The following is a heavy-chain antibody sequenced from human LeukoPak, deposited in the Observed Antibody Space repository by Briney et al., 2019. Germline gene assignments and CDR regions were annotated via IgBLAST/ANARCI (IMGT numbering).Heavy chain of an antibody. V-gene: IGHV1-2*02. Sequence: ASVKVSCKASGYTFTGYYMHWVRQAPGQGLEWMGWINPNSGGTNYAQKFQGRVTMTRDTSISTAYMELSRLRSDDTAVYYCARFGPNWGFRYFDLWGRGTLVTVSS. CDR3: ARFGPNWGFRYFDL. J-gene: IGHJ2*01. CDR1: GYTFTGYY. D-gene: IGHD7-27*01. CDR2: INPNSGGT.